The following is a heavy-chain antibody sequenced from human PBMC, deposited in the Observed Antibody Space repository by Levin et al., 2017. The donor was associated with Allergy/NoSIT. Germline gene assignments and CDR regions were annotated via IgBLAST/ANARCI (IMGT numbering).Heavy chain of an antibody. CDR1: GGSISSSSYY. CDR3: ARPQGEQQLVDDAFDI. CDR2: IYYSGST. Sequence: SETLSLTCTVSGGSISSSSYYWGWIRQPPGKGLEWIGSIYYSGSTYYNPSLKSRVTISVDTSKNQFSLKLSSVTAADTAVYYCARPQGEQQLVDDAFDIWGQGTMVTVSS. J-gene: IGHJ3*02. V-gene: IGHV4-39*01. D-gene: IGHD6-13*01.